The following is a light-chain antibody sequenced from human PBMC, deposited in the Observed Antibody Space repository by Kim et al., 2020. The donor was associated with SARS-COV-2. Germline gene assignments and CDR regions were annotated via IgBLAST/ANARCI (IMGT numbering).Light chain of an antibody. CDR3: QAWDSSTYV. Sequence: SVAPVQTVIITFSGDKLGDKYACWYQQKPGQSPVLVIYQDSKRTSGIPERFSGSNSGNTATLTISGTQAIDEADYYCQAWDSSTYVFGTGTKVTVL. V-gene: IGLV3-1*01. J-gene: IGLJ1*01. CDR1: KLGDKY. CDR2: QDS.